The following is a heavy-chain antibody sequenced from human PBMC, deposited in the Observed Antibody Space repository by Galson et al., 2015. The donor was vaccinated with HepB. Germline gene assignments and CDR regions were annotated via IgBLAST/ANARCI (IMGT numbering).Heavy chain of an antibody. CDR1: GGTFSSYA. D-gene: IGHD3-16*02. CDR2: IIPIFGTA. V-gene: IGHV1-69*06. CDR3: AGSPYVWGSYRLDY. J-gene: IGHJ4*02. Sequence: SVKVSCKASGGTFSSYAISWVRQAPGQGLEWMGGIIPIFGTANYAQKFQGRVTITADKSTSTAYMELSSLRSEDTAVYYCAGSPYVWGSYRLDYWGQGTLVTVSS.